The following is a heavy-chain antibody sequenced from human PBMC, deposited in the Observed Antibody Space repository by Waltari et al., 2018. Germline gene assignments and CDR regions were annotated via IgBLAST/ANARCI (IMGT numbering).Heavy chain of an antibody. V-gene: IGHV3-23*03. CDR1: GFPFNNYA. Sequence: EVQLLESGGGLVQPGGSVRLSCAASGFPFNNYAMSWVRQAPGKGLEWVSVIYSGGTTYYADSVKGRFTISRDNSKNTLYLQMNSLRPEDTAVYHCAKEDFGGVDHWGQGTLVTVSS. D-gene: IGHD3-16*01. CDR3: AKEDFGGVDH. CDR2: VIYSGGTT. J-gene: IGHJ5*02.